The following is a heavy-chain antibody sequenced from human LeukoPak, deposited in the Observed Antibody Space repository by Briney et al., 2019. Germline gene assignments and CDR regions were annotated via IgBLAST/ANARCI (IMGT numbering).Heavy chain of an antibody. CDR3: ARDLRDYYYDSSGYPDY. Sequence: GGSLRLSCAASGFTFSSYGMHWGRQAPGKGLEWVAVIWYDGSNKYYADSVKGRFTISRDNSKNTLYLQMNSLRAEDTAVYYCARDLRDYYYDSSGYPDYWGQGTLVTVSS. CDR1: GFTFSSYG. V-gene: IGHV3-33*01. J-gene: IGHJ4*02. CDR2: IWYDGSNK. D-gene: IGHD3-22*01.